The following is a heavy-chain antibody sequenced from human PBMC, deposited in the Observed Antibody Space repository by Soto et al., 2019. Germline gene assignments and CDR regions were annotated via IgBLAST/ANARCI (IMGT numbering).Heavy chain of an antibody. CDR3: ARSEYSTSGRFDF. J-gene: IGHJ4*02. Sequence: EVQLVESGGGVVKPGGSLRLSCAASGFTFSSYSMNWVRLAPGKGLEWVSSISSSSSYIYYADSVKGRFTISRDNAKNSLHLQMNSLRAEDTAVYYCARSEYSTSGRFDFWGQGTLVTVSS. CDR2: ISSSSSYI. D-gene: IGHD6-6*01. CDR1: GFTFSSYS. V-gene: IGHV3-21*01.